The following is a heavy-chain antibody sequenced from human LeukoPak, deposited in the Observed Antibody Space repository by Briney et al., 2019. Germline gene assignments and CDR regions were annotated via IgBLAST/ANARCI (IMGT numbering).Heavy chain of an antibody. V-gene: IGHV1-24*01. CDR2: FDPEDGET. CDR1: GYTLTELS. CDR3: ATRGEEQLLRTGYYYYYGMDV. D-gene: IGHD2-2*01. Sequence: ASVKVSCKVSGYTLTELSMHWVRKAPGKGLEWMGGFDPEDGETIYAQKFQGRVTMTEDTSTDTAYMELSSLRSEDTAVYYCATRGEEQLLRTGYYYYYGMDVWGQGTTVTVSS. J-gene: IGHJ6*02.